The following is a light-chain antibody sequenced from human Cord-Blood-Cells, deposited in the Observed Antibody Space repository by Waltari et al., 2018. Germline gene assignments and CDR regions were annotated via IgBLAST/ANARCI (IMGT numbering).Light chain of an antibody. V-gene: IGKV3-15*01. CDR3: QQYNNWPMYT. CDR2: GAS. Sequence: IVNTQSPAHLSFVPGEKAPLPCRASQSVSSNLAWYQQKPGQAPRLLIYGASTRATGIPARFSGSGSGTEFTLTISSLQSEDFAVYYCQQYNNWPMYTFGQGTKLEIK. CDR1: QSVSSN. J-gene: IGKJ2*01.